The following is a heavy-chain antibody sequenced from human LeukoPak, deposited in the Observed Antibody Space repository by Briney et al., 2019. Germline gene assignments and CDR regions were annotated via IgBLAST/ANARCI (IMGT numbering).Heavy chain of an antibody. D-gene: IGHD3-3*01. CDR1: GGSISSYY. CDR3: AREDGGDFWSGLFDY. J-gene: IGHJ4*02. Sequence: SETLSLTCTVSGGSISSYYWSWIRQPPGKGLEWIGYIYYSGSTNYNPSLKSRVTISVDTSKNQFSLKLSSVTAADTAVYYCAREDGGDFWSGLFDYWGQGTLVTVSS. CDR2: IYYSGST. V-gene: IGHV4-59*01.